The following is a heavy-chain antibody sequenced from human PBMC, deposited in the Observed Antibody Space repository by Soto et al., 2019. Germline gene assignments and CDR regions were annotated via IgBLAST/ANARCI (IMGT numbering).Heavy chain of an antibody. CDR3: ARDPGSVVAARFDY. Sequence: QVQLVESGGGVVQPGRSLRLSCAASGFTFSSYAMHWVRQAPGKGLEWVAVISYDGSNKYYADSVKGRFTISRDNSKNTLYLQMNSLRAEDTAVYYCARDPGSVVAARFDYWGQGTLVTVSS. V-gene: IGHV3-30-3*01. CDR1: GFTFSSYA. D-gene: IGHD2-15*01. J-gene: IGHJ4*02. CDR2: ISYDGSNK.